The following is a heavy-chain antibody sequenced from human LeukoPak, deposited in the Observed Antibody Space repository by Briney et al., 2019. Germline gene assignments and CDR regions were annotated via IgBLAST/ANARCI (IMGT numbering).Heavy chain of an antibody. CDR3: ARDYYGDYVITKYFQH. J-gene: IGHJ1*01. CDR1: GFTFSSYA. CDR2: ISGSGGST. Sequence: QPGGSLRLSCAASGFTFSSYAMSWVRQAAGKGPEWVSAISGSGGSTYYADSVKGRFTISRDNSKNTLYLQMNSLRAEDTAVYYCARDYYGDYVITKYFQHWGQGTLVTVSS. V-gene: IGHV3-23*01. D-gene: IGHD4-17*01.